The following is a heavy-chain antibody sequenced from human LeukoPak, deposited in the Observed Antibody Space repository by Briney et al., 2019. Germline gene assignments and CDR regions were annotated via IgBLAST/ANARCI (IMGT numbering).Heavy chain of an antibody. CDR1: GGTFSGYA. V-gene: IGHV1-69*01. CDR3: ARDLSITMVRGVIKKDYYYYMDV. D-gene: IGHD3-10*01. CDR2: IIPIFGTA. Sequence: SVKVSCKASGGTFSGYAISWVRQAPGQGLEWMGGIIPIFGTANYAQKFQGRVTITADESTSTAYMELSSLRSEDTAVYYCARDLSITMVRGVIKKDYYYYMDVWGKGTTVTISS. J-gene: IGHJ6*03.